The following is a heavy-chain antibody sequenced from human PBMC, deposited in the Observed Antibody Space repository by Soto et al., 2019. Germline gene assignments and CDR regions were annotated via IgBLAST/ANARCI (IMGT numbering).Heavy chain of an antibody. CDR1: GYTFSNYY. J-gene: IGHJ6*02. V-gene: IGHV1-46*01. CDR3: ARGPKLTDFGDRGYYGMDV. CDR2: IIPSGGGT. Sequence: QVHLVQSGAEVKKPGASVTFPCKASGYTFSNYYMHWVRQAPGQGLEWVGIIIPSGGGTTYAQNFQGRVTMTRDTSTSTVYMELNSLRSEDTAVYYCARGPKLTDFGDRGYYGMDVWGHGTTVTVSS. D-gene: IGHD4-17*01.